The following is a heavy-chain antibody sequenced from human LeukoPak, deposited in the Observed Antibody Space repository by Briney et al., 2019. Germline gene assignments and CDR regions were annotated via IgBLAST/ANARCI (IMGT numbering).Heavy chain of an antibody. V-gene: IGHV3-30*03. CDR3: ATYDVTYYYDSSGYYHDY. Sequence: PGGSLRLSCAASGFTFSSYSMNWVRQAPGKGLEWVAVISYDGSNKYYADSVKGRFTISRDNSKNTLYLQMNSLRAEDTAVYYCATYDVTYYYDSSGYYHDYWGQGTLVTVSS. J-gene: IGHJ4*02. D-gene: IGHD3-22*01. CDR2: ISYDGSNK. CDR1: GFTFSSYS.